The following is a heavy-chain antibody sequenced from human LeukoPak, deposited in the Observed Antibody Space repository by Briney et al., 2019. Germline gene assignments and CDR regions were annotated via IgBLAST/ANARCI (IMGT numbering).Heavy chain of an antibody. V-gene: IGHV4-4*07. CDR3: ARLDFWSGYYNFQGGWFDP. CDR1: GGSISSYY. J-gene: IGHJ5*02. D-gene: IGHD3-3*01. Sequence: PSETLSLTCTVSGGSISSYYWSWIRQPAGKGLEWIGRIYTSGSTNYNPSLKSRVTMSVDTSKNQFSLKLSSVTAADTAVYYCARLDFWSGYYNFQGGWFDPWGQGTLVTVSS. CDR2: IYTSGST.